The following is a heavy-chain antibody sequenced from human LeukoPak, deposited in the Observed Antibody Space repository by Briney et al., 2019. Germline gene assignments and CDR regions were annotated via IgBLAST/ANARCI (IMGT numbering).Heavy chain of an antibody. CDR3: ARDTDGQLGD. J-gene: IGHJ4*02. V-gene: IGHV3-33*01. CDR2: IWYDGSNK. D-gene: IGHD6-6*01. Sequence: GGSLRLSCAASGFTFSSYGMHWVRQAPGKGLEWVAVIWYDGSNKYYADSVRGLFTISRDNSKNTLYLQMNSLRAEDTAVYYCARDTDGQLGDWGQGTLVTVSS. CDR1: GFTFSSYG.